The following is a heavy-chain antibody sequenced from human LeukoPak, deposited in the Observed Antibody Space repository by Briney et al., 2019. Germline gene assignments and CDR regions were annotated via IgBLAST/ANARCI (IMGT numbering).Heavy chain of an antibody. Sequence: AGGSLRLSCAASGFTFSNAWMNWVRQAPGKGLEWVGHIKSKSDGGTTDYAAPVRGRFTISRDDSKNTLSLQMNSLKTEDTAVYYCTTGNFWGQGTLVTVSS. CDR2: IKSKSDGGTT. J-gene: IGHJ4*02. V-gene: IGHV3-15*01. CDR3: TTGNF. CDR1: GFTFSNAW.